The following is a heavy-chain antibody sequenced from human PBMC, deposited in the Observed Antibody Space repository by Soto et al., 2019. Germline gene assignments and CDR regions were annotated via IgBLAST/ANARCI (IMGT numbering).Heavy chain of an antibody. CDR3: ARDLTSVSGS. D-gene: IGHD3-3*01. V-gene: IGHV1-69*01. Sequence: QVQMVQSGAEVKKPGSSARVSCKVSGGTFSRHSISWVREAPGQGLEWMGGIIPIFDATQYAQKFQGRLTITADEATTTFHMDLSGLRSEATSIYSCARDLTSVSGSWGQGTLVTVSS. J-gene: IGHJ4*02. CDR1: GGTFSRHS. CDR2: IIPIFDAT.